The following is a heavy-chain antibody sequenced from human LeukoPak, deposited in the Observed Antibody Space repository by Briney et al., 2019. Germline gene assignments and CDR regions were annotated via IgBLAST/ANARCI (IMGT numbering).Heavy chain of an antibody. J-gene: IGHJ4*02. D-gene: IGHD2-2*01. CDR3: ARGGLSSTRKTSFDY. CDR2: ISGYSGNT. V-gene: IGHV1-18*01. Sequence: GASVKVSCKASGYSFTSYGITWVRQAPGQGLEWMGWISGYSGNTNYAQKLQGRVTMTTDTSTGTAYMELRSLRSDDTAVYYCARGGLSSTRKTSFDYWGQGTLVTVSS. CDR1: GYSFTSYG.